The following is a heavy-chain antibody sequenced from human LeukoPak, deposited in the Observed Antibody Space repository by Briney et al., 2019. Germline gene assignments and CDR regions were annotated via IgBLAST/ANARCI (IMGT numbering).Heavy chain of an antibody. D-gene: IGHD4-11*01. J-gene: IGHJ6*04. CDR1: GGTFSSYT. CDR2: IIPIFGTA. Sequence: EASVKVSCKASGGTFSSYTISWVRQAPGQGLEWMGGIIPIFGTANYAQKFQGRVTITADESTSTAYMELSSLRSEDTAVYYCATTRFTVTTPRYYYGMDVWGKGTTVTVSS. V-gene: IGHV1-69*13. CDR3: ATTRFTVTTPRYYYGMDV.